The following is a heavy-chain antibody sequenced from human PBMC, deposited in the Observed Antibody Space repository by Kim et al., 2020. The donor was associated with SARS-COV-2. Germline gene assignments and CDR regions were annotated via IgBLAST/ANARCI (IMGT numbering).Heavy chain of an antibody. CDR1: GYSFTNYW. CDR3: ARLVGGGVVWVKDKYYHGWEL. J-gene: IGHJ6*02. V-gene: IGHV5-51*01. Sequence: GESLKISCKGSGYSFTNYWIGWVRQMPGKGLEWMGVIYAGDSDTRYSPSFQGQVTISADKSISTAYLQWRRLQASDSAIYYCARLVGGGVVWVKDKYYHGWELWGGGTTVTVAS. CDR2: IYAGDSDT. D-gene: IGHD3-3*01.